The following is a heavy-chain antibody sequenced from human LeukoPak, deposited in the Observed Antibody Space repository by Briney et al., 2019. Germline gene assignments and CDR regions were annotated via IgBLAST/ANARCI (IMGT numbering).Heavy chain of an antibody. CDR1: GYSENFYG. J-gene: IGHJ3*02. D-gene: IGHD2-8*01. Sequence: ASVKVSCKTSGYSENFYGITWVRQVAGQGLEWMGWISAQHGQTEYAPNSQDRVTMTTDTYTNTAYMELRSLRSDDTAVYYCARDRSRCTNGVCYYAFDIWGQGTMVTVSS. CDR2: ISAQHGQT. V-gene: IGHV1-18*01. CDR3: ARDRSRCTNGVCYYAFDI.